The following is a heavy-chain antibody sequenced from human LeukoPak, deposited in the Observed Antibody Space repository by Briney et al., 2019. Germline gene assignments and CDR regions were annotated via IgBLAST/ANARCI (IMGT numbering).Heavy chain of an antibody. CDR2: ISSSSTYI. J-gene: IGHJ4*02. CDR1: GFTFRSYS. CDR3: AKELDTMFFDY. D-gene: IGHD3-10*02. V-gene: IGHV3-21*04. Sequence: GGSLRLSCAASGFTFRSYSMNWVRQAPGKGLEWVSSISSSSTYIYYADSVKGRFIISRDSGRKSVYLQMNSLTTDDTAFYFCAKELDTMFFDYWGQGALVTVSS.